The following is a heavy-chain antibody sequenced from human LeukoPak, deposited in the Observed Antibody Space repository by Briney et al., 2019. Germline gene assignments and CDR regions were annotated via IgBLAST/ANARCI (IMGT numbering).Heavy chain of an antibody. Sequence: GGSLRLSCAASGFTFSNAWMSWVRQAPGKGLEWVANINQDGTEKYYVDSVKGRFTISRDNAKNSLDLQMNSLRVEDTAIYYCVKVAKYYYGSETYYFFEHWGQGTPVTASS. J-gene: IGHJ4*02. CDR3: VKVAKYYYGSETYYFFEH. D-gene: IGHD3-10*01. CDR1: GFTFSNAW. CDR2: INQDGTEK. V-gene: IGHV3-7*01.